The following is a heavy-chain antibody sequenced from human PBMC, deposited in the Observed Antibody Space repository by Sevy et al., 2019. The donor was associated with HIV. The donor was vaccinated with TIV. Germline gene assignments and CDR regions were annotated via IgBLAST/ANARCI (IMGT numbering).Heavy chain of an antibody. D-gene: IGHD6-6*01. J-gene: IGHJ4*02. Sequence: SETLSLTCTVSGGSISSYYWSWIRQPPGKGLEWIGYIYYSGRTNYNPSLKSRVTISVDTSKNQFSLKLSSVTAADTAVYYCARGQYSSSRGAYYFDYWGQRTLVTVSS. CDR2: IYYSGRT. CDR3: ARGQYSSSRGAYYFDY. CDR1: GGSISSYY. V-gene: IGHV4-59*01.